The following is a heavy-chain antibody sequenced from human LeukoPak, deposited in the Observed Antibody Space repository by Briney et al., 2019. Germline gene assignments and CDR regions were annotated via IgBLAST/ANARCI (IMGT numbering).Heavy chain of an antibody. Sequence: GASVKVSCKASGGTFSSYTISWVRQAPGKGLEWMGGFDPEDGETIYAQKFQGRVTMTEDTSTDTAYMELSSLRSEDTAVYYCATGYSSKDWFDPWGQGTLVTVSS. CDR2: FDPEDGET. J-gene: IGHJ5*02. CDR1: GGTFSSYT. D-gene: IGHD6-19*01. CDR3: ATGYSSKDWFDP. V-gene: IGHV1-24*01.